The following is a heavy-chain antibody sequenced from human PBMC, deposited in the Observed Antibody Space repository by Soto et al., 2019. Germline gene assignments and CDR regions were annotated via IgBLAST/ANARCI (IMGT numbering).Heavy chain of an antibody. V-gene: IGHV1-18*01. D-gene: IGHD3-22*01. CDR1: GYSFSSYG. CDR2: ISPYNDDT. CDR3: ARGGYYYRSGSRNYNYYGMEV. Sequence: ASVKVSCKASGYSFSSYGITWVRQAPGQGLEWLGWISPYNDDTKYAQRLQGRVTMTTDTSTRTAYMDIRGLRSDDTAIYYCARGGYYYRSGSRNYNYYGMEVWGQGTTVNVAS. J-gene: IGHJ6*02.